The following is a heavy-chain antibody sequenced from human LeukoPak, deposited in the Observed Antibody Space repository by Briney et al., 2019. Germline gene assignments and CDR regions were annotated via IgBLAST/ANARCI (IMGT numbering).Heavy chain of an antibody. J-gene: IGHJ5*02. CDR3: ARGGSGRGYNWFDP. D-gene: IGHD6-19*01. Sequence: SETLSLTCTVSGGSISTYYWNWVRQPAGKGLEWIGRIYTSGSTNNPSLKSRVTMSVGTSKNQFSLKLSSVTAADTAVYYCARGGSGRGYNWFDPWGQGTLVTVSS. CDR2: IYTSGST. CDR1: GGSISTYY. V-gene: IGHV4-4*07.